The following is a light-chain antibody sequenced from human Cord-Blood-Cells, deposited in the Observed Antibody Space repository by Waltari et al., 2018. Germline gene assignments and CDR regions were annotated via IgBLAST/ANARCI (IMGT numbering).Light chain of an antibody. CDR1: QSIRSY. CDR3: QQSYSTPSIT. CDR2: AAS. V-gene: IGKV1-39*01. J-gene: IGKJ5*01. Sequence: DIQMTQSPSSLSASVGDRVTITCRASQSIRSYLNWYQQKPGKAPKPLIYAASSLQSGVPSRFSGSGSGTDFTLTISSLQPEDFATYYCQQSYSTPSITFGQGTRLEIK.